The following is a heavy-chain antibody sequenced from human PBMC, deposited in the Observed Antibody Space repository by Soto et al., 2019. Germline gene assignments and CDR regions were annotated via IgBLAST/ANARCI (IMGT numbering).Heavy chain of an antibody. J-gene: IGHJ5*02. CDR2: ISSYNGNT. CDR3: ARAPRTVAGTFWFDP. Sequence: ASVKVSCKASGYTFSNYGISWVRQAPGQGLEWMGWISSYNGNTNYAQKLQGRVAMTTDTSTSTAYMELRSLRSDDTAVYYCARAPRTVAGTFWFDPWGQGTLVTVSS. CDR1: GYTFSNYG. V-gene: IGHV1-18*01. D-gene: IGHD6-19*01.